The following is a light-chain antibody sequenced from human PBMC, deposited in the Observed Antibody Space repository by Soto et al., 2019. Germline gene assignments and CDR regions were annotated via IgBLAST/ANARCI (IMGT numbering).Light chain of an antibody. CDR3: RQINSYPLT. V-gene: IGKV1-9*01. CDR2: AAS. CDR1: QGISSY. Sequence: IQLTQSPSSLSASVGDRVTITCRASQGISSYLAWYQQKPGIAPKLLIYAASTLQSGVPSRFSGSGSGTDFALTISSLQPEDFATYYCRQINSYPLTFGPGTKVDFK. J-gene: IGKJ3*01.